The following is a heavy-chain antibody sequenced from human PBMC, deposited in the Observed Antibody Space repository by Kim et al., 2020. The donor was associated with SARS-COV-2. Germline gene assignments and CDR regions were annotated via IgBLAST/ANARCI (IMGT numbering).Heavy chain of an antibody. CDR1: GYIFTNFF. Sequence: ASVKVSCKASGYIFTNFFMYWVRQAPGQGLEWVGLINPSSCRTKSAQKFQDRVTMTRDTSTTTIYMELTGLRSDDTAVYFCARGCHKYYYDSGPYHFDHWGQGTLVTVSS. D-gene: IGHD3-22*01. V-gene: IGHV1-46*01. CDR3: ARGCHKYYYDSGPYHFDH. J-gene: IGHJ4*02. CDR2: INPSSCRT.